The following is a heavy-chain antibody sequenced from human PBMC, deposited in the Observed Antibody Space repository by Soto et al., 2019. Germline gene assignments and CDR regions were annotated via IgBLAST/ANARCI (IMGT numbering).Heavy chain of an antibody. CDR3: ARHLVECSVGSCYPGEGWFDP. J-gene: IGHJ5*02. V-gene: IGHV5-51*01. D-gene: IGHD2-15*01. CDR1: GYSFTSYW. Sequence: GESLKISCKGSGYSFTSYWIGWVRQMPGKGLEWMGIIYPGDSDTRYSPSFQGQVTISADKSISTAYLQWSSLKASDTAMYYCARHLVECSVGSCYPGEGWFDPWGQGTLVPVAS. CDR2: IYPGDSDT.